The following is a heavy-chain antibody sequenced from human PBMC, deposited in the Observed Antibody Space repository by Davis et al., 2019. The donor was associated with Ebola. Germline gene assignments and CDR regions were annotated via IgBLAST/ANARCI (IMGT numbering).Heavy chain of an antibody. D-gene: IGHD4-23*01. CDR3: AKFHGGNSVGDY. CDR1: GFTFDDYA. J-gene: IGHJ4*02. Sequence: SLKISCAASGFTFDDYAMHWVRQAPGKGLEWVSGISWNSGSIGYADSVKGRFTISRDNAKNSLYLQMNSLRAEDTALYYCAKFHGGNSVGDYWGQGTLVTVSS. CDR2: ISWNSGSI. V-gene: IGHV3-9*01.